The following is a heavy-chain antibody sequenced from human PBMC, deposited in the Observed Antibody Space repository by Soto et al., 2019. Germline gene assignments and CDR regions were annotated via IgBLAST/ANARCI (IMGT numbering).Heavy chain of an antibody. CDR3: AKDLRHDSSGYYYYYYGVDV. J-gene: IGHJ6*02. Sequence: GESLKISCAASGFTLSSYAMNWVRRGPGKGLEWVSGISGSGRDTYYADSVKGRFTISRDNSKNTLYLQMNSLRAEDTAVYYCAKDLRHDSSGYYYYYYGVDVWGQGTTVTVSS. CDR1: GFTLSSYA. CDR2: ISGSGRDT. D-gene: IGHD3-22*01. V-gene: IGHV3-23*01.